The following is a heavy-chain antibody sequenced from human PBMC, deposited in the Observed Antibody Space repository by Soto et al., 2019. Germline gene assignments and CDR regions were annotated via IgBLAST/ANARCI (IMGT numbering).Heavy chain of an antibody. V-gene: IGHV1-8*01. Sequence: QVQLMQSGAEVKKPGASVKVSCKASGYTFTSYDINWVRHATGQGLEWMGWMNPNSGNTGYAPKFQGRVTTTTNTSIRTAYMEPISLRSEDTAVYYCAVGRIDWLDYWGQGTLVTVSS. J-gene: IGHJ4*02. D-gene: IGHD3-9*01. CDR2: MNPNSGNT. CDR1: GYTFTSYD. CDR3: AVGRIDWLDY.